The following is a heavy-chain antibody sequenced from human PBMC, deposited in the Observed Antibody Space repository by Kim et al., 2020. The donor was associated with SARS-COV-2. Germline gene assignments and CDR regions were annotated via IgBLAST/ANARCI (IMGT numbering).Heavy chain of an antibody. J-gene: IGHJ6*02. D-gene: IGHD1-26*01. CDR2: IIPIFGTA. CDR1: GGTFSSYA. V-gene: IGHV1-69*13. CDR3: ARGGELLPGYYYGMDV. Sequence: SVKVSCKASGGTFSSYAISWVRQAPGQGLEWMGGIIPIFGTANYAQKFQGRVTITADESTSTAYMELSSLRSEDTAVYYCARGGELLPGYYYGMDVWGQGTTVTVSS.